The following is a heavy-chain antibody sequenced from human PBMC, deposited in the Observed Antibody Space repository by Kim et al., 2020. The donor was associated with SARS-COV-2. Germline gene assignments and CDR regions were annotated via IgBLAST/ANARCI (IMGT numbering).Heavy chain of an antibody. CDR3: AREGRSYYDFWSGYYTYYYYGMDV. D-gene: IGHD3-3*01. J-gene: IGHJ6*02. V-gene: IGHV3-53*04. Sequence: GGSLRLSCAASGFTVSSNYMSWVRQAPGKGLEWVSVIYSGGSTYYADSVKGRFTISRHNSKNTLYLQMNSLRAEDTAVYYCAREGRSYYDFWSGYYTYYYYGMDVWGQGTTVTVSS. CDR2: IYSGGST. CDR1: GFTVSSNY.